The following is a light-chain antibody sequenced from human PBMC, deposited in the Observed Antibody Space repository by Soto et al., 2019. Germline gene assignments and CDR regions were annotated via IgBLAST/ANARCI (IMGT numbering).Light chain of an antibody. CDR3: SSYTSGSTVV. CDR1: SSDVGGYDY. CDR2: DVS. V-gene: IGLV2-14*01. J-gene: IGLJ2*01. Sequence: QSVLTQPASVSGSPGQSITISCTGTSSDVGGYDYVSWYQQHPGKGPKLLIYDVSNRPSGVSNRFSGSKSGNTASLTISGLQAEDEADYHCSSYTSGSTVVFGGGTKLTVL.